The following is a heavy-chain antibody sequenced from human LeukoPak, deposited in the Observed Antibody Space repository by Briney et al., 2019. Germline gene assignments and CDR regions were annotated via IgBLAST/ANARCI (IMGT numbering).Heavy chain of an antibody. J-gene: IGHJ4*02. CDR1: GFTFSSYW. Sequence: PGGSLRLSCAASGFTFSSYWMHWVRQAPGKGLVWVSRINSDGSSTSYADSVKGRFTISRDNAKNSLYLQMNSLRAEDTAVYYCATKPSEWEPVDYWGQGTLVTVSS. D-gene: IGHD1-26*01. V-gene: IGHV3-74*01. CDR2: INSDGSST. CDR3: ATKPSEWEPVDY.